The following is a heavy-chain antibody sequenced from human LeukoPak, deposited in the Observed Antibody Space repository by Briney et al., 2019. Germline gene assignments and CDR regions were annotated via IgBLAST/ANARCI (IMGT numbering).Heavy chain of an antibody. CDR3: ARESGYGDAFDI. Sequence: PSETLSLTCTVSGGSISSYYRSWIRQPPGKGLEWIGYIYYSGSTNYNPSLKSRVTISVDTSKNQFSLKLSSATAADTAVYYCARESGYGDAFDIWGQGTMVTVSS. D-gene: IGHD5-12*01. V-gene: IGHV4-59*01. J-gene: IGHJ3*02. CDR2: IYYSGST. CDR1: GGSISSYY.